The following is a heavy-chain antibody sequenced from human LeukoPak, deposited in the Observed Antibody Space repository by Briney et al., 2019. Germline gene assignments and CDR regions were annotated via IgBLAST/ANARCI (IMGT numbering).Heavy chain of an antibody. CDR2: IRSDGSST. J-gene: IGHJ4*02. CDR1: GFTFSSYA. CDR3: APIGAGY. Sequence: GGSLRLSCAVSGFTFSSYAMSWVRQAPGKGLVWVSLIRSDGSSTTYADSVKGRFTISRDSAKNTLYLQMNSLRVEDTAVYYCAPIGAGYWGQGTLVTVSS. V-gene: IGHV3-74*03. D-gene: IGHD4/OR15-4a*01.